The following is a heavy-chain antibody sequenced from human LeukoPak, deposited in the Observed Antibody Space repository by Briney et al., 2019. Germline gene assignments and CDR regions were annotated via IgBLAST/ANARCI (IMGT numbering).Heavy chain of an antibody. D-gene: IGHD1-26*01. J-gene: IGHJ3*02. CDR3: TRHASSLYSGSYYWEEDAFDI. Sequence: GGSLKLSCAASGFTFSGSAMHWVRQASGKGLEWVGRIRSKANSYATAYAASVKGRFTISRDDSKNTAYLQTNSLKTEDTAVYYCTRHASSLYSGSYYWEEDAFDIWGQGTMVTVSS. CDR1: GFTFSGSA. CDR2: IRSKANSYAT. V-gene: IGHV3-73*01.